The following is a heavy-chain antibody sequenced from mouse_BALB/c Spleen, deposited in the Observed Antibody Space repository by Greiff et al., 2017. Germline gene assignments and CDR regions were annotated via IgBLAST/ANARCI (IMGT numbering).Heavy chain of an antibody. D-gene: IGHD2-3*01. CDR1: GYTFTSYW. CDR2: INPSNGRT. J-gene: IGHJ3*01. Sequence: QVQLQQSGAELVKPGASVKLSCKASGYTFTSYWMHWVKQRPGQGLEWIGGINPSNGRTNYNEKFKSKATLTVDKSSSTAYMQLSSLTSEDSAVYYCARENGYYAWFAYWGQGTLVTVSA. CDR3: ARENGYYAWFAY. V-gene: IGHV1S81*02.